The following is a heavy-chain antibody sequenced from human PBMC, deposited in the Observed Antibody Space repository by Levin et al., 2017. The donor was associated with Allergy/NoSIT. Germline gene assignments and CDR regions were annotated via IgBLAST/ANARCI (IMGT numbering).Heavy chain of an antibody. D-gene: IGHD6-13*01. CDR2: ISSSSSYI. CDR3: ARDSRNPYSSSWSSSYYDGMDV. Sequence: GESLKISCAASGFTFSSYSMNWVRQAPGKGLEWVSSISSSSSYIYYADSVKGRFTISRDNAKNSLYLQMNSLRAEDTAVYYCARDSRNPYSSSWSSSYYDGMDVWGQGTTVTVSS. V-gene: IGHV3-21*01. CDR1: GFTFSSYS. J-gene: IGHJ6*02.